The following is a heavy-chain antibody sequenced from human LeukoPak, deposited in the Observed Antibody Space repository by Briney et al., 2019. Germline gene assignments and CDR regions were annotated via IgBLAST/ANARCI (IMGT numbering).Heavy chain of an antibody. J-gene: IGHJ4*02. V-gene: IGHV1-69*04. CDR3: ARDRSESSFYGPFLDY. CDR1: GVTFSNYG. CDR2: IIPFLDVT. D-gene: IGHD1-26*01. Sequence: GSSVKVSCKASGVTFSNYGFSWVRQAPGQGLEWMGRIIPFLDVTTYAQKFQDRVTISADKSTSTAYMELSSLRSEDTAVYYCARDRSESSFYGPFLDYWGQGTLVTVSS.